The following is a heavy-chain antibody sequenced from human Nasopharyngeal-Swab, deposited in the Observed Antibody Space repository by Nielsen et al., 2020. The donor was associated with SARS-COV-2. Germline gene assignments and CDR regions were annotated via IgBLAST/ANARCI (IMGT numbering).Heavy chain of an antibody. CDR2: IYTSGST. CDR3: ARGRVVPAASRYGMDV. V-gene: IGHV4-61*02. J-gene: IGHJ6*02. Sequence: GKGLEGSGRIYTSGSTNYNPSLKSRVTISVDTSKNHFSLKLSSVTAADTAVYYCARGRVVPAASRYGMDVWGQGTTVTVSS. D-gene: IGHD2-2*01.